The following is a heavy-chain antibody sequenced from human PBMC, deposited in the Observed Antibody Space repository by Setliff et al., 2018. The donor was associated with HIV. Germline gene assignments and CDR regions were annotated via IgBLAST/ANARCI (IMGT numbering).Heavy chain of an antibody. D-gene: IGHD6-19*01. CDR2: INTSGGSA. CDR3: ARNQGDSSGWYAGDY. V-gene: IGHV1-46*01. J-gene: IGHJ4*01. CDR1: GYTFTSYP. Sequence: ASVKVSCKASGYTFTSYPMHWVRQAPGRGLEWMGVINTSGGSAGYAEKFRGRVTMTRDTSTSTVYMGLRNLRSEDTAVYYCARNQGDSSGWYAGDYWGHGTLVTVSS.